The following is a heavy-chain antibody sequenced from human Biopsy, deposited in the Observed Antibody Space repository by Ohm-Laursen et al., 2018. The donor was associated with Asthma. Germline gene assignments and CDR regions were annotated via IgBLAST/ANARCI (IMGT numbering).Heavy chain of an antibody. Sequence: SLRLSCTASGFTFSSYAMSWVRQAPGKGLEWVSAISGNGGSTYYADSVKGRFTISRDKSKNTLYMQMNSLRAEDTAVYYCAKGYYYDSSGFDYWGQGTLVTVSS. CDR3: AKGYYYDSSGFDY. V-gene: IGHV3-23*01. CDR2: ISGNGGST. D-gene: IGHD3-22*01. CDR1: GFTFSSYA. J-gene: IGHJ4*02.